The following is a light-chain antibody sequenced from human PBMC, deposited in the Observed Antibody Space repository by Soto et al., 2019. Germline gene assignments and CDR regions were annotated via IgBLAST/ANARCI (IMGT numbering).Light chain of an antibody. CDR1: SSNIGSNT. V-gene: IGLV1-44*01. CDR3: AVWDDSLNGPV. J-gene: IGLJ3*02. Sequence: QSVLTQPPSVSGTPGQRVTISCSGSSSNIGSNTVNWYQQLPGSAPRLLIYSNDQRPSGVPDRFSDSKSGTSDSLAITGLQSEDEADYCAVWDDSLNGPVFGGGTKLTVL. CDR2: SND.